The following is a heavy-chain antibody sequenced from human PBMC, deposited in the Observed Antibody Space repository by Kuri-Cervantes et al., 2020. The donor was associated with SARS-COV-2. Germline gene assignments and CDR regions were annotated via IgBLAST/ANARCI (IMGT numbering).Heavy chain of an antibody. Sequence: GGSLRLSCAASGFTVSSNYMSWVRQAPGKGLEWVAVISYDGSNKYYADSVKGRFTISRDNSKNTLYLQMNSLRAEDTAVYYCARAYSSSYVLYFDYWGQGTLVTVSS. CDR2: ISYDGSNK. CDR3: ARAYSSSYVLYFDY. CDR1: GFTVSSNY. V-gene: IGHV3-30-3*01. J-gene: IGHJ4*02. D-gene: IGHD6-13*01.